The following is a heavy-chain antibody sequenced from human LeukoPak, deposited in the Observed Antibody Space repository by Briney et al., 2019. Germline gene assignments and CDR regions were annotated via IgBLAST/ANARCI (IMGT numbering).Heavy chain of an antibody. Sequence: GGSLRLSCAVSGFSVRSNYMSWVCQAPGEGLEWVSLIYSGGGTYYAESVKGRFTIFRHKSKNTMYLQMNSLRTEDTAVYYCARGAGDSPRCYGFYYYGLDVWGQGTTVTVSS. J-gene: IGHJ6*02. CDR2: IYSGGGT. V-gene: IGHV3-53*04. CDR3: ARGAGDSPRCYGFYYYGLDV. D-gene: IGHD2-2*01. CDR1: GFSVRSNY.